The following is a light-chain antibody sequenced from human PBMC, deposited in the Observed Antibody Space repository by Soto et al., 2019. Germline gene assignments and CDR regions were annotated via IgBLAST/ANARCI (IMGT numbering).Light chain of an antibody. CDR2: DAS. J-gene: IGKJ5*01. Sequence: EIVLTQSPATLSLSPGERATLSCRASQSVSSDLAWYQQKPGQAPRLLIYDASNRATDIPARFSGSGSGTDFTLIISSLEPADFAIYYCQQRHNWPITFGPGTRLEIK. CDR3: QQRHNWPIT. V-gene: IGKV3-11*01. CDR1: QSVSSD.